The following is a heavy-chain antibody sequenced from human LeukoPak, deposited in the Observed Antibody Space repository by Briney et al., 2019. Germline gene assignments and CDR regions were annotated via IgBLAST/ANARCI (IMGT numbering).Heavy chain of an antibody. V-gene: IGHV3-23*01. CDR1: GFTFRSHA. Sequence: GGSLRLSCVGSGFTFRSHAMSWVRQAPEKGLEFVSGIYENGGTTYYADSVKGRFSIARDNSKNTLYLQMDSLRGEDTAVYYCAKDFRIGYSAHFDYWGQGALVTVSS. D-gene: IGHD2-21*01. J-gene: IGHJ4*02. CDR3: AKDFRIGYSAHFDY. CDR2: IYENGGTT.